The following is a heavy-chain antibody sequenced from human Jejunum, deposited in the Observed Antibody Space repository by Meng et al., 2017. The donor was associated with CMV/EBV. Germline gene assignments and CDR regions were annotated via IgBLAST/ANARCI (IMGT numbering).Heavy chain of an antibody. D-gene: IGHD1-26*01. CDR1: YSVSDFG. J-gene: IGHJ4*02. CDR3: ARDDVDVGGTTRTSVDY. V-gene: IGHV1-18*01. Sequence: YSVSDFGMSWVRQAPGQGLEWMGWISAYSGNTNYAQKFQGRVTMTTDTSTSTAYMELRSLRSDDTAVYYCARDDVDVGGTTRTSVDYWGQGTLVTVSS. CDR2: ISAYSGNT.